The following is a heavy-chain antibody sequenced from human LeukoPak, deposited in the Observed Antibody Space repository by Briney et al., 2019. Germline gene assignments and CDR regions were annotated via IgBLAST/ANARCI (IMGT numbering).Heavy chain of an antibody. J-gene: IGHJ6*04. Sequence: GGSLRLSCAASGFTFSSYSMNWVRQAPGKGLEWVSSISSSSSYIYYADSVKGRFTISRDNAKNSLYLQMNSLRAEDTAVYYCARDSVEQQLSKPDVWGKGTTATVSS. V-gene: IGHV3-21*01. CDR3: ARDSVEQQLSKPDV. CDR1: GFTFSSYS. D-gene: IGHD6-13*01. CDR2: ISSSSSYI.